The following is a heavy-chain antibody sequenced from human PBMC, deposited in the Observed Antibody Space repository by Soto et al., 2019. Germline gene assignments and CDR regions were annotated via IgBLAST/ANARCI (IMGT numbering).Heavy chain of an antibody. Sequence: PGGSLRLSCAASGFTFSSYAMSWARQAPGKGLEWVSAISGSGGSRYYADSVKGRFTISRDNSKNTLYLQMNSLRAEDTAVYYCAKDSSTTVTTGSYYYGMDVWGQGTTVTVSS. J-gene: IGHJ6*02. CDR1: GFTFSSYA. CDR3: AKDSSTTVTTGSYYYGMDV. D-gene: IGHD4-17*01. V-gene: IGHV3-23*01. CDR2: ISGSGGSR.